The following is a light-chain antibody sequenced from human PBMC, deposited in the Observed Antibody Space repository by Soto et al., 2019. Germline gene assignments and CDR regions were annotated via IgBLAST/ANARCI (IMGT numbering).Light chain of an antibody. CDR3: QTWGTGIQV. CDR1: SGHSRYA. Sequence: QLVLTQSPSASASLGASVKVTCTLSSGHSRYAIAWHQQQPEKGPRYLMKVNSDGSHSKGDGIPDRFSGSSSGAERYLTISNLQSEDEADYYCQTWGTGIQVFGTGTKVTVL. J-gene: IGLJ1*01. CDR2: VNSDGSH. V-gene: IGLV4-69*01.